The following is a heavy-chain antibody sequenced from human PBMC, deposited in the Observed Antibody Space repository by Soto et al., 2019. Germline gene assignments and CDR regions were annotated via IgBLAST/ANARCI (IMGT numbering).Heavy chain of an antibody. D-gene: IGHD6-13*01. Sequence: ETLSLTFTVSGGSISSNYWTWIRQPPGKGLEWIGYVYNSGSTNYNPSLKSRVTISEDTSKSQFSLKVNSMTAADTAVYYCARYRREAVAGYTLDNWGQGILVTVSS. J-gene: IGHJ4*02. V-gene: IGHV4-59*01. CDR3: ARYRREAVAGYTLDN. CDR1: GGSISSNY. CDR2: VYNSGST.